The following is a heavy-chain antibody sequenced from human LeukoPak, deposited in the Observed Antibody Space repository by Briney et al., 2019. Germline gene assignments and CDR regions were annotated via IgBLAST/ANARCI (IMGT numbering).Heavy chain of an antibody. Sequence: GGSLRLSCAASGFTFSSYSMNWVRQAPGKGLEWVSSISSSSSYIYYADSVKGRFTISKDNAKNSLYLQMNSLRAEDTAVYYCANSRYDSSGYYGIIGYWGQGTLVTVSS. D-gene: IGHD3-22*01. CDR1: GFTFSSYS. V-gene: IGHV3-21*01. CDR3: ANSRYDSSGYYGIIGY. J-gene: IGHJ4*02. CDR2: ISSSSSYI.